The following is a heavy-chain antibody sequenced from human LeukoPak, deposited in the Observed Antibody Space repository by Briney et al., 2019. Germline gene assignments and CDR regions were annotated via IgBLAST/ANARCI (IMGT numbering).Heavy chain of an antibody. CDR3: ARTSSGSYLISYYYYYMDV. D-gene: IGHD1-26*01. Sequence: SSETLSLTCAGYGGSFSGYYWSWIRQPPGKGLEWIGEINHSGSTNYNPSLKSRVTISVDTSKNQFSLKLSSVTAADTAVYYCARTSSGSYLISYYYYYMDVWGKGTTVTVSS. J-gene: IGHJ6*03. CDR1: GGSFSGYY. V-gene: IGHV4-34*01. CDR2: INHSGST.